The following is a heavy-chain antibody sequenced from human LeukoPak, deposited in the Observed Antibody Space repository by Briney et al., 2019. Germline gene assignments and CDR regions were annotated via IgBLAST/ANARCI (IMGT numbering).Heavy chain of an antibody. CDR1: GFTFRSYG. J-gene: IGHJ2*01. V-gene: IGHV3-64D*09. CDR3: VNQVYSRLSWYFDL. Sequence: GGSLRLSCSASGFTFRSYGMHWVRQAPGKGLQYVSAISSKGGSTYYAESVKGRFIISRDNSKNTLYLQMSSLRPEDTAVYYCVNQVYSRLSWYFDLWGRGTLVTVSS. CDR2: ISSKGGST. D-gene: IGHD4-11*01.